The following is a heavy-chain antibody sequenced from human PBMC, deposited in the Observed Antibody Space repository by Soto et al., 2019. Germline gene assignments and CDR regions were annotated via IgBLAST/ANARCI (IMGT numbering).Heavy chain of an antibody. V-gene: IGHV1-18*01. J-gene: IGHJ5*02. D-gene: IGHD6-13*01. CDR3: AREAFGVHSSWFDP. Sequence: GASLQVTWGASSFVVPSCSSGWEQQATGQGLEWMGWISPNNGNTNYAQKFQGRVTMTTDTSTSTAYMELRSLTSDDTAVYYCAREAFGVHSSWFDPWGQGNPVTFSS. CDR1: SFVVPSCS. CDR2: ISPNNGNT.